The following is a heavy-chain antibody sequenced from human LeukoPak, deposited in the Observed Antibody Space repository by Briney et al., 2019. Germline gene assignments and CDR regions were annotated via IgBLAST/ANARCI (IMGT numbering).Heavy chain of an antibody. CDR2: IKQDGTEK. CDR3: ASGGIYYGAAFDF. Sequence: GESLRLSCAASGFTFTTYWMSWVRQAPGKGLEWVANIKQDGTEKYYVDSVKGRFTISRDNAKNSLYLQMNSLRAEDTALYYCASGGIYYGAAFDFWGQGTLVTVSS. J-gene: IGHJ4*02. D-gene: IGHD1-26*01. V-gene: IGHV3-7*03. CDR1: GFTFTTYW.